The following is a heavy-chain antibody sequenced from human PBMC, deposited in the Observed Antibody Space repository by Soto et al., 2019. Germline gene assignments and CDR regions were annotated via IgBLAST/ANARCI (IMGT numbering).Heavy chain of an antibody. V-gene: IGHV4-39*01. CDR3: ARHLSQYNWNLYGMEV. CDR1: GGSISSSSYY. D-gene: IGHD1-20*01. J-gene: IGHJ6*02. Sequence: SETLSLTCTVSGGSISSSSYYWGWIRQPPGKGLEWIGSIYYSGSTYYNPSLKSRVTISVDTSKNQFSLKLSSVTAADTAVYYCARHLSQYNWNLYGMEVWGQGTTVTVSS. CDR2: IYYSGST.